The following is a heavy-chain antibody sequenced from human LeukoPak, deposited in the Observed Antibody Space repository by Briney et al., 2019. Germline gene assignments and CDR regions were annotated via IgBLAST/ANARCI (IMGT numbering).Heavy chain of an antibody. CDR1: GYTFTSYD. Sequence: AASVKVSCKASGYTFTSYDINWVRQATGQGLEWMGWMNPNSGNTGYAQKFQGRVTMTRNTSISTAYMELSSLRSEDTAVYYCARGGLLEWLLYYYYYYGMDVWGQGTTVTVSS. J-gene: IGHJ6*02. D-gene: IGHD3-3*01. CDR3: ARGGLLEWLLYYYYYYGMDV. CDR2: MNPNSGNT. V-gene: IGHV1-8*01.